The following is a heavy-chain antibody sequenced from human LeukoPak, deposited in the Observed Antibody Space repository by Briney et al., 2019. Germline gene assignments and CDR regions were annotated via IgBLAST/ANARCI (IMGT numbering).Heavy chain of an antibody. CDR1: GYTFISYD. J-gene: IGHJ3*02. CDR2: MNPNSGNT. D-gene: IGHD1-26*01. CDR3: AREEVGATGDAFDI. Sequence: ASVKVSCKASGYTFISYDINWVRQATGQGLEWMGWMNPNSGNTGYAQKFQGRVTMTRNTSISTAYMELSSLRSEDTAVYYCAREEVGATGDAFDIWGQGTMVTVSS. V-gene: IGHV1-8*02.